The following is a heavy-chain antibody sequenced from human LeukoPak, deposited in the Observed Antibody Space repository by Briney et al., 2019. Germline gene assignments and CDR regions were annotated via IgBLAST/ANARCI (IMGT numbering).Heavy chain of an antibody. V-gene: IGHV1-69*05. CDR3: AQGAIAVAGYHAFDI. D-gene: IGHD6-19*01. Sequence: SVKVSCKASGGTFSSYAISWVRQAPGQGLEWMGRIIPIFGTANYAQKFQGRVTITTDESTSTAYMELSSLRSEDTAVYYCAQGAIAVAGYHAFDIWGQGTMVTVST. J-gene: IGHJ3*02. CDR1: GGTFSSYA. CDR2: IIPIFGTA.